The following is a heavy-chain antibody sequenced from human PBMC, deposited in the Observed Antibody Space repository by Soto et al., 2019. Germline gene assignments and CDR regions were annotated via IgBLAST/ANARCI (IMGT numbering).Heavy chain of an antibody. CDR1: GGTFSSYA. CDR2: IIAILGKA. J-gene: IGHJ3*01. Sequence: VQLVQSGAEVKKPGSSVKVSCKASGGTFSSYAISWVRQAPGQGLEWMGGIIAILGKANYAEKFQGRVTITADESTSTAYMELSSLRSEDTAVYYCARERGGAIIVGVTGTFAVWGQGTLVTVSS. D-gene: IGHD3-22*01. V-gene: IGHV1-69*01. CDR3: ARERGGAIIVGVTGTFAV.